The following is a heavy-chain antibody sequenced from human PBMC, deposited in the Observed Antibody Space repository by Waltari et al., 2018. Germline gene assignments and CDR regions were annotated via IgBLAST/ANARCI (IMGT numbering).Heavy chain of an antibody. J-gene: IGHJ2*01. CDR1: GDSIRNNNYP. D-gene: IGHD6-19*01. CDR2: IYATGRT. V-gene: IGHV4-31*03. Sequence: QAQLQESGPELVKPSETLSLTCTVSGDSIRNNNYPWTWIRPHPGQGLEWIGYIYATGRTKYTPSLESRVSISLDTSKNQFSLSLNSVTAADTAVYHCARVRGDYNTGWGFFDPWGRGTLVTVSS. CDR3: ARVRGDYNTGWGFFDP.